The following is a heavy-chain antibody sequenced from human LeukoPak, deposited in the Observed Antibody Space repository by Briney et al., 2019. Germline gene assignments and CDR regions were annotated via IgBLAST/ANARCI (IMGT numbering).Heavy chain of an antibody. CDR3: ARGRRDDFWSGYSRENWFDP. CDR1: GGTFSSYD. D-gene: IGHD3-3*01. J-gene: IGHJ5*02. Sequence: GSSVKVSCKASGGTFSSYDINWVRQATGQGLEWMGWMNPNSGNTGYAQKFQGRVTMTRNTSISTAYMELSSLRSEDTAVYYCARGRRDDFWSGYSRENWFDPWGQGTLVTVSS. V-gene: IGHV1-8*02. CDR2: MNPNSGNT.